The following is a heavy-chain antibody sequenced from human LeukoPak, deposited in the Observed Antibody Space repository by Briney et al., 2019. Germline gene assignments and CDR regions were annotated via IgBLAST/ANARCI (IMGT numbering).Heavy chain of an antibody. Sequence: PSETLSLTCAVYGGSFSGYYWSWIRQPPGKGLEWIGEINHSGSTNYNPSLKSRVTISVDTSKNQFSLKLSSVTAADTAVYYCARSATGATDSFDYWGQGTLVTVSS. CDR2: INHSGST. V-gene: IGHV4-34*01. J-gene: IGHJ4*02. CDR1: GGSFSGYY. D-gene: IGHD1-26*01. CDR3: ARSATGATDSFDY.